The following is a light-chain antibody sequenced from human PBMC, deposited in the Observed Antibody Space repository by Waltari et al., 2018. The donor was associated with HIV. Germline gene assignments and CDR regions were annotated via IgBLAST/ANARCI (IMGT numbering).Light chain of an antibody. Sequence: FMLTQPHSVSESPGKTVTISCTRHSGSLASNYVQGFQQRPGNAPTTILYEDYQRPSGVPDRFSGTIVKSSNSASLTISGVKTEDEADYYCQSFDANNHWVFGGGTRLTVL. J-gene: IGLJ3*02. CDR2: EDY. CDR1: SGSLASNY. CDR3: QSFDANNHWV. V-gene: IGLV6-57*03.